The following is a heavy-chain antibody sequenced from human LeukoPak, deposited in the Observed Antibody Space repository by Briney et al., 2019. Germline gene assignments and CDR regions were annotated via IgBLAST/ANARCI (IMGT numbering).Heavy chain of an antibody. CDR3: ARRAKTERGYSYGLGS. V-gene: IGHV3-21*04. CDR1: GFTFSSYP. CDR2: IDTSGRYL. Sequence: GGSVTLSCAASGFTFSSYPLNWLRQAPGKGLEWVASIDTSGRYLYYAHSLKGRFTLSRDNAKKSLYLQTNSLRADDTAVYYFARRAKTERGYSYGLGSWGQGTLVTASS. J-gene: IGHJ5*01. D-gene: IGHD5-18*01.